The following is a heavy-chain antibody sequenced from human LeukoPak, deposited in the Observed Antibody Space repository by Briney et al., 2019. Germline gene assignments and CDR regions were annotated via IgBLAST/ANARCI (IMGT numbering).Heavy chain of an antibody. CDR2: ISDSGGST. J-gene: IGHJ3*02. CDR1: GFTFSSYA. V-gene: IGHV3-23*01. CDR3: AKDHVILRRNDAFDI. D-gene: IGHD3-3*01. Sequence: GGSLRLSCAASGFTFSSYAMGWVRQAPGKGLEWVSAISDSGGSTYYADSVKGRFTVSRDNSKNTLYLQMNSLRAEDTALYYCAKDHVILRRNDAFDIWGQGTMVTVSS.